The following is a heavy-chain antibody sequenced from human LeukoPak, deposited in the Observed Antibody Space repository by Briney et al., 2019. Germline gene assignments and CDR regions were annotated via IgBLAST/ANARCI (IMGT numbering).Heavy chain of an antibody. CDR1: GYTLTELS. CDR3: ARGPRRTSTANYYYYYMDV. D-gene: IGHD4-17*01. Sequence: ASVKVSCKVSGYTLTELSMHWVRQAPGKGLEWMGGFDPEDGETIYAQKFQGRVTMTEDTSTDTAYMELSSLRSEDTAVYYCARGPRRTSTANYYYYYMDVWGKGTTVTVSS. V-gene: IGHV1-24*01. J-gene: IGHJ6*03. CDR2: FDPEDGET.